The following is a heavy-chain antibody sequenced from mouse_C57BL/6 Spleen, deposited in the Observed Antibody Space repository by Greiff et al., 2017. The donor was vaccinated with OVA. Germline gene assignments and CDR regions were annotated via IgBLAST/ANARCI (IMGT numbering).Heavy chain of an antibody. Sequence: SGPALVKPGASVKISCKASGYAFSSSWMNWVKQRPGKGLEWIGRIYPGDGDTNYNGKFKGKATLTADKSSSTAYMQLSSLTSEDSAVYFCARSTAQATDYWGQGTTLTVSS. J-gene: IGHJ2*01. V-gene: IGHV1-82*01. CDR1: GYAFSSSW. CDR3: ARSTAQATDY. CDR2: IYPGDGDT. D-gene: IGHD3-2*02.